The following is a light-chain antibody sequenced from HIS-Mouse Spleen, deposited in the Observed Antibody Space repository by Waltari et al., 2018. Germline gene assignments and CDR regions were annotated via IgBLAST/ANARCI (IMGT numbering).Light chain of an antibody. CDR2: EGS. CDR1: SSDAGSYNL. J-gene: IGLJ2*01. CDR3: CSYAGSSTFVV. Sequence: QSALTQPASVSGSPGQSITISCTGPSSDAGSYNLVPWYQQHPGKAPKLMIYEGSKRPSGVSNRFSGSKSGNTASLTISGLQAEDEADYYCCSYAGSSTFVVFGGGTKLTVL. V-gene: IGLV2-23*01.